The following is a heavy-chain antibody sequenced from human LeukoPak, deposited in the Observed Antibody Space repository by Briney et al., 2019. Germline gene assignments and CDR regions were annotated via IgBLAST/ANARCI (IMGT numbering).Heavy chain of an antibody. D-gene: IGHD3-10*01. CDR1: GNTFSGYY. CDR3: ARERGQITTTMNWFDP. V-gene: IGHV1-2*02. CDR2: INPNSGGT. Sequence: GASVKVSCKASGNTFSGYYVHWVRQAPGQGLEWVGWINPNSGGTIYAQKFQGRVTMTRDTSISTAYMELSSLRSDDTAVHYCARERGQITTTMNWFDPWGQGTLVTVSS. J-gene: IGHJ5*02.